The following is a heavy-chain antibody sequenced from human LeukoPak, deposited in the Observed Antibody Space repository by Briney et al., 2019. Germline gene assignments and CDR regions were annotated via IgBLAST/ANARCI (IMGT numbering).Heavy chain of an antibody. V-gene: IGHV1-46*01. CDR1: GYTFTSYY. D-gene: IGHD5-18*01. CDR3: ARDATWIQLWP. J-gene: IGHJ5*02. Sequence: ASVKVSCKAPGYTFTSYYMHWVRQAPGQGLEWMGIINPSGGSTSYAQKFQGRVTMTRDMSTSTVYMELSSLRSEDTAVYYCARDATWIQLWPWGQGTLVTVSS. CDR2: INPSGGST.